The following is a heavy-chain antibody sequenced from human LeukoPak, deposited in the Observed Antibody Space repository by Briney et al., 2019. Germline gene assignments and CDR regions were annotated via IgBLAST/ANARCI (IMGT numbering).Heavy chain of an antibody. CDR1: GGSFSVYY. J-gene: IGHJ4*02. V-gene: IGHV4-34*01. CDR2: INHSGST. Sequence: SETLSLTCAVYGGSFSVYYWSWIRQPPGKGLEWIGEINHSGSTNYNPSLKSRVTISVDTSKNQFSLKLSSVTAADTAVYYCARHGVDYCDSSGYYSYYFDCWGQGTLVTVSS. D-gene: IGHD3-22*01. CDR3: ARHGVDYCDSSGYYSYYFDC.